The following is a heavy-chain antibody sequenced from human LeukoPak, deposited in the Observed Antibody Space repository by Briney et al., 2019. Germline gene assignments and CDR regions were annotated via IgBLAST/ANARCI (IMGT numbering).Heavy chain of an antibody. CDR2: INNYGSIT. Sequence: GGSLRLSCAASGLTFSNYWMQWVRQAPGKGLVWVSRINNYGSITTYADSVKGRFTISRDNAKNTLYLQMNSLRAEDTAVYYCVRRGSVWGDYWGQGTLVTVSS. D-gene: IGHD3-10*01. CDR3: VRRGSVWGDY. V-gene: IGHV3-74*03. J-gene: IGHJ4*02. CDR1: GLTFSNYW.